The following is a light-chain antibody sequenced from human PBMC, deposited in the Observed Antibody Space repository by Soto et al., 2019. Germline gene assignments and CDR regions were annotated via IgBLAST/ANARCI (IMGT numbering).Light chain of an antibody. CDR2: EVS. Sequence: QPVLTQPPSVSGSPGQSVTISCTGTSSDVGSYNRVSWYQQPPGTAPKLLIYEVSHRPSAFPDRFSGSKSGNTASLTISGLQAEDEAEYYCSSYTSSSTFDVFGTGTKVTVL. CDR3: SSYTSSSTFDV. J-gene: IGLJ1*01. CDR1: SSDVGSYNR. V-gene: IGLV2-18*02.